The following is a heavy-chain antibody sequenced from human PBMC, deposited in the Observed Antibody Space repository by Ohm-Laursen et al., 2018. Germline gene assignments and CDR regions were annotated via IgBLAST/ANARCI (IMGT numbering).Heavy chain of an antibody. CDR3: ARVGLGNYLDY. D-gene: IGHD1-26*01. Sequence: SLRLSCAAAGFTCSNFGMYWVRQAPGKGLEFVSSITTNGGGTYYVDSVKGRFTISRDNSKNILYLQMGSLRSEDMAVYYCARVGLGNYLDYWGQGTLVTVSS. J-gene: IGHJ4*02. CDR1: GFTCSNFG. V-gene: IGHV3-64*02. CDR2: ITTNGGGT.